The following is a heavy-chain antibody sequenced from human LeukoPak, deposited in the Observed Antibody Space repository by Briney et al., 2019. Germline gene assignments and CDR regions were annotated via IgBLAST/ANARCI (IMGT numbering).Heavy chain of an antibody. CDR3: ARADCSGSTCYLRHSWFDP. CDR2: INTSSRYI. Sequence: GSLRLSCAATGFTLSTFDMNWVRHAPGKGLEWVSSINTSSRYIYYRDSVKGRFTISRDDAKNSLYLQMNSLTVEDTAVYYCARADCSGSTCYLRHSWFDPWGQGTLVTVSS. CDR1: GFTLSTFD. J-gene: IGHJ5*02. V-gene: IGHV3-21*06. D-gene: IGHD2-2*01.